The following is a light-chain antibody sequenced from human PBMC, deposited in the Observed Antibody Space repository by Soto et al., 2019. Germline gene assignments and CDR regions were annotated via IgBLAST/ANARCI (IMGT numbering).Light chain of an antibody. CDR3: AAWDDSLNGWV. CDR1: SSNIGSNT. J-gene: IGLJ3*02. CDR2: SNN. V-gene: IGLV1-44*01. Sequence: QSVLTQPPSASGTPGQRVTISCSGSSSNIGSNTVNWYQQLPGTAPKLLIYSNNQRPSGVPDRFSGSKSGTSASLAISGLQSEDEXDYYCAAWDDSLNGWVFGGGTKLTVL.